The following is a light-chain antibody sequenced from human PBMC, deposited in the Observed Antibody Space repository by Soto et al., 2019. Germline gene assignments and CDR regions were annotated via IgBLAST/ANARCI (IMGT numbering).Light chain of an antibody. Sequence: QSVLTQPASVSGSPGQSITISCTGTSSDVGGYNYVSWYQQHPGKAPKLMIYEVSNRPSGVSNRFSGSKSGNTASLTISELQAEDEADYYCSSYTSSSNYVFGTGTKVTVL. CDR3: SSYTSSSNYV. V-gene: IGLV2-14*01. CDR2: EVS. J-gene: IGLJ1*01. CDR1: SSDVGGYNY.